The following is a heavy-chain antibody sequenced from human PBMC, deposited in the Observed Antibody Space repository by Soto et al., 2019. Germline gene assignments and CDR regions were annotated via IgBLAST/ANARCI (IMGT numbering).Heavy chain of an antibody. Sequence: QVQLVESGGGVVQPGRSLRLSCVASGFTFSTYGMHWVRQAPGKGPEWVAVISIDGSNKYYADSVKGRFTISRDNSKNTLYLQMNSLRADDTAVYYCAKGSEAARQELDYWGQGTLVTVSS. CDR2: ISIDGSNK. D-gene: IGHD6-6*01. J-gene: IGHJ4*02. CDR3: AKGSEAARQELDY. V-gene: IGHV3-30*18. CDR1: GFTFSTYG.